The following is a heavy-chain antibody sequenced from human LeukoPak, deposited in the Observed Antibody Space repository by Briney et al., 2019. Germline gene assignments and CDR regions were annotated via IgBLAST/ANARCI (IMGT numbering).Heavy chain of an antibody. CDR1: GYTFTSYG. V-gene: IGHV1-18*01. J-gene: IGHJ4*02. CDR3: ARGGLLWFGELRHYYFDY. D-gene: IGHD3-10*01. CDR2: ITAYNDNT. Sequence: ASVKVSCKASGYTFTSYGISWVRQAPGQGLEWMGWITAYNDNTYYAQKLQGRVTMTTDTSTSTAYMELRSLRSDDTAVYYCARGGLLWFGELRHYYFDYWGQGTLVTVSS.